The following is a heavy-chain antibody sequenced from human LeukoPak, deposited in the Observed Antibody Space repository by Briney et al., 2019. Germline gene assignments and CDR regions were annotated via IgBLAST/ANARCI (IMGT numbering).Heavy chain of an antibody. CDR2: ISGGGDNT. J-gene: IGHJ6*03. Sequence: GGSLRLSCAVSGFPFSDFVMSWVRQAPGKGLEWVSTISGGGDNTYFADSVKGWFTISRDNSKNTLFLQMVSLRAEDTAVYYCAKFEGALLGNYYMDVWGKGTTVTVSS. CDR1: GFPFSDFV. CDR3: AKFEGALLGNYYMDV. V-gene: IGHV3-23*01.